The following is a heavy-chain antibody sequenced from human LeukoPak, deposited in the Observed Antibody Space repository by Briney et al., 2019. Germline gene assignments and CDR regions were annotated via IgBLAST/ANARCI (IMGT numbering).Heavy chain of an antibody. V-gene: IGHV3-48*01. Sequence: GGSLRLSCAASGFTFSTYSMDWVRQAPGKGLEWVSHISSSSSTIKYADSVKGRFTISRDNSKNTLFLQMDSLRADDTAVYYCAKHSSSWHYFDYWGQGTLVTVSS. J-gene: IGHJ4*02. CDR2: ISSSSSTI. CDR3: AKHSSSWHYFDY. CDR1: GFTFSTYS. D-gene: IGHD6-13*01.